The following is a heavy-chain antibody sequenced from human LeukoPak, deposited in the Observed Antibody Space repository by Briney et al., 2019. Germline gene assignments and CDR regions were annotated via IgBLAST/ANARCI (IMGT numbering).Heavy chain of an antibody. Sequence: ASVKVSCKASGYTFSTYGISWVRQAPGQGLEWMGWISTYNGNTNYAQKVQGRVTMTTDTSTSTAYMELRSLRSDDTAVYYCARSWYYYDSSGQQERAFDIWGQGTMVTVSS. V-gene: IGHV1-18*01. D-gene: IGHD3-22*01. CDR3: ARSWYYYDSSGQQERAFDI. CDR2: ISTYNGNT. J-gene: IGHJ3*02. CDR1: GYTFSTYG.